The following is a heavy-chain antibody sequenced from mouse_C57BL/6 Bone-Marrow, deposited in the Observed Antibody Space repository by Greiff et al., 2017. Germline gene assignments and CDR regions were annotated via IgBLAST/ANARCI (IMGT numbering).Heavy chain of an antibody. D-gene: IGHD4-1*01. CDR2: IRNKANGYTT. J-gene: IGHJ4*01. Sequence: EVQLVESGGGLVQPGGSLSLSCAASGFTFTDYYMSWVRQPPGKALEWLGFIRNKANGYTTEYSASVKGRFTISRDNSQSILYLQMNALRAEDSATYYCARSDWDGCMDYWGQGTSVTVSS. CDR3: ARSDWDGCMDY. CDR1: GFTFTDYY. V-gene: IGHV7-3*01.